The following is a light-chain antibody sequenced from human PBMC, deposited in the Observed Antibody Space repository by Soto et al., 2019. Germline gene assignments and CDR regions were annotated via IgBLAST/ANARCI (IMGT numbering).Light chain of an antibody. CDR2: ATS. J-gene: IGKJ4*01. CDR3: QQLNSYPVT. Sequence: DIQLTQSPSFLSASVGDRVTITCRASQGLSSYFAWYQQKPGKAPKLLLYATSTLQSVFPSRFSGSGSGAELTLTIPSLQPEDIATYYCQQLNSYPVTFGGGTKVEIK. V-gene: IGKV1-9*01. CDR1: QGLSSY.